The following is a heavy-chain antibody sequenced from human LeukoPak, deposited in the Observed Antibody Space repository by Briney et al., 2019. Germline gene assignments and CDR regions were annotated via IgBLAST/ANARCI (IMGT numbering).Heavy chain of an antibody. CDR1: GGTFTSHS. J-gene: IGHJ2*01. CDR3: AIAVVTTTNWYFDL. Sequence: SVKVSCKASGGTFTSHSINWVRQAPGQGLEWVGGLIPGVTSANYAQRFEDTVRITTDESKTTVYLDLSSPTSEDTAVYYCAIAVVTTTNWYFDLWGQGTLVTVSS. D-gene: IGHD4-23*01. CDR2: LIPGVTSA. V-gene: IGHV1-69*05.